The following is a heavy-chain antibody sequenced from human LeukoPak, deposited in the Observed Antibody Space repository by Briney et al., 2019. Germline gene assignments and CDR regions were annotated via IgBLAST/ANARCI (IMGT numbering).Heavy chain of an antibody. D-gene: IGHD3-10*01. CDR2: ISYDGSNK. Sequence: GGSLRLSCAASGFTFSSYGMHWVRPAPGKGLEWVAVISYDGSNKYYADSVKGRFTISRDNSKNTLYLQMNSLRAEDTAVYSCAIAGSGSYYRFDYWGQGTLVTVSS. CDR1: GFTFSSYG. V-gene: IGHV3-30*03. CDR3: AIAGSGSYYRFDY. J-gene: IGHJ4*02.